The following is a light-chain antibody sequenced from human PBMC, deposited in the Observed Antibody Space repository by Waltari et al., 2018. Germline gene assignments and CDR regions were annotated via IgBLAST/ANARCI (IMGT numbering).Light chain of an antibody. V-gene: IGKV2D-29*01. Sequence: DVVMTQTPLALSVTPGQPASISCKPSQSLLHSAGKTPLYWYLQKPGQPPKLLIYEVSNRCSGGPDRFRGSGSGTDFTLKISRVEAEDVGLYYCMQSIQFPLTFGGGTKVEIK. J-gene: IGKJ4*01. CDR2: EVS. CDR3: MQSIQFPLT. CDR1: QSLLHSAGKTP.